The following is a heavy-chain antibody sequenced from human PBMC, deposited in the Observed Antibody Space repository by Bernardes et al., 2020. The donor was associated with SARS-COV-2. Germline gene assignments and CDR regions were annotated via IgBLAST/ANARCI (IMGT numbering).Heavy chain of an antibody. V-gene: IGHV4-34*01. J-gene: IGHJ3*02. CDR2: INHSGST. D-gene: IGHD2-2*01. Sequence: SETLSLTCAVYGGSFSGYYWSWIRQPPGKGLEWIGEINHSGSTNYNPSLKSRVTISVDTSKNQFSLKLSSVTAADTAVYYCARGGAPRKIVVVPAAKGAFDIWGQGTMVTVSS. CDR1: GGSFSGYY. CDR3: ARGGAPRKIVVVPAAKGAFDI.